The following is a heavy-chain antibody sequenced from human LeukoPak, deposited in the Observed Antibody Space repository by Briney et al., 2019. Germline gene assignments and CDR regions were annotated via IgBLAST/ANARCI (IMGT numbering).Heavy chain of an antibody. CDR1: GGTFSSYA. CDR2: IIPIFGTA. V-gene: IGHV1-69*01. CDR3: ARDVYSSGWRYYFDY. Sequence: GSSVKASCKASGGTFSSYAISWVRQAPGQGLEWMGGIIPIFGTANYAQKFQGRVTITADESTSTAYMELSSLRSEDTAVYYCARDVYSSGWRYYFDYWGQGTLVTVSS. J-gene: IGHJ4*02. D-gene: IGHD6-19*01.